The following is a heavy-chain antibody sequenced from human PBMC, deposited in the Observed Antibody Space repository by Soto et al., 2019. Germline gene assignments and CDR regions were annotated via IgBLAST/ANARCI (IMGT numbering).Heavy chain of an antibody. Sequence: QVQLVQSGAEVKKPGSSVKVSCKASGGTFRTSAISWVRQAPGQGLEWVGGIMPVFRRPKYAQNFQDRVTITADESTSIAYMELSSLRSDDTAVYYCARDKDRLQLGGNYYYILDVWGQGTAVTVSS. V-gene: IGHV1-69*12. CDR3: ARDKDRLQLGGNYYYILDV. J-gene: IGHJ6*02. D-gene: IGHD1-1*01. CDR2: IMPVFRRP. CDR1: GGTFRTSA.